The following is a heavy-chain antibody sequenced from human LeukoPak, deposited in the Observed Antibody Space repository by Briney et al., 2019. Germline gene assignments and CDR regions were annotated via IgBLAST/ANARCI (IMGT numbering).Heavy chain of an antibody. CDR1: GFTFSSYG. J-gene: IGHJ3*02. CDR2: IWYDGSNK. D-gene: IGHD1-26*01. Sequence: QPGGSLRLSCAASGFTFSSYGMHWVRQAPGKGLEWVAVIWYDGSNKYYADSVKGRFTISRDNSKNTLYLQMNSLRAEDTAVYYCARGLTRSYGGGGAFDIWGQGTMVTVSS. CDR3: ARGLTRSYGGGGAFDI. V-gene: IGHV3-33*01.